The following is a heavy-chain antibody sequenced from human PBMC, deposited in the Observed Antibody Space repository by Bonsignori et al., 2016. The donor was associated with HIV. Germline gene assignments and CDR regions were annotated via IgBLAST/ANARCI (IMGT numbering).Heavy chain of an antibody. J-gene: IGHJ2*01. Sequence: QVQLQESGPGLVEPSETLSLTCTVSGSSIASDYCWDWIRQSPGKGLEWIGSVYQSGTTYINPSLKGRATISVDTSNNKFSLRVTSVTVDDAAVYYCARDVKLQLGDPXLGTFDLWGRGTLVAVSS. V-gene: IGHV4-38-2*02. CDR3: ARDVKLQLGDPXLGTFDL. D-gene: IGHD3-16*01. CDR2: VYQSGTT. CDR1: GSSIASDYC.